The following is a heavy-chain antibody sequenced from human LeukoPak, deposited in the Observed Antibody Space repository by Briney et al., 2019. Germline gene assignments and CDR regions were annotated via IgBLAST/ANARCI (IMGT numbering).Heavy chain of an antibody. J-gene: IGHJ4*02. CDR3: ARERGPIDS. V-gene: IGHV3-48*04. Sequence: PGGSLRLSCAASGFTFSSYSMNWVRQAPGKGLEWVSYISSSGSTIYYADSVKGRFTISRDNAKNSLNLQMNSLRVEDTAVYYCARERGPIDSWGQGTLVTVSS. CDR1: GFTFSSYS. D-gene: IGHD3-10*01. CDR2: ISSSGSTI.